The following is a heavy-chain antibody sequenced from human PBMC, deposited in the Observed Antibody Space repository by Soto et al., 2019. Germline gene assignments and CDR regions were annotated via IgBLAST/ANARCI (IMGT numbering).Heavy chain of an antibody. Sequence: QLQLQESGSGLVKPSQTLSLTCAVSGGSISSGGYSWSWIRQPPGKGLEWIGYIYHSGGTYSNPSPKSRVTLSVDRSKNQFSLKLSSVTAADTAVYYCARGRYCSSTSCYKETHWFDPWGQGTLVTVSS. CDR3: ARGRYCSSTSCYKETHWFDP. CDR2: IYHSGGT. CDR1: GGSISSGGYS. V-gene: IGHV4-30-2*01. J-gene: IGHJ5*02. D-gene: IGHD2-2*02.